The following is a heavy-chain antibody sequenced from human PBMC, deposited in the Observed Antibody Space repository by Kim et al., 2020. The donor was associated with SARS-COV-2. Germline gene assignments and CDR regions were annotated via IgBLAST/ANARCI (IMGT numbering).Heavy chain of an antibody. V-gene: IGHV3-11*05. J-gene: IGHJ5*02. D-gene: IGHD6-25*01. CDR1: GFTFSNSY. CDR3: TRDPRAAVT. Sequence: GGSLRLSCVGSGFTFSNSYMTWIRQAPGQGPEWLSYISGDSGDTNYADSVKGRFTISRDNAKNSVYLQMNSLRAEDTAVYYCTRDPRAAVTWGPGTLVTVSS. CDR2: ISGDSGDT.